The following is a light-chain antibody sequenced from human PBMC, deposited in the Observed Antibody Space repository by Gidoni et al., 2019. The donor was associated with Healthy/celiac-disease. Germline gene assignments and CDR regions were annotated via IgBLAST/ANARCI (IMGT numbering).Light chain of an antibody. V-gene: IGKV3-20*01. CDR3: QQYGSSPGT. CDR2: GAS. J-gene: IGKJ1*01. Sequence: EIVLPQSPGTLSLSPGERATLSCRASQSVSSSYLAWDQQKPGQAPRLLIYGASSRATGIPDRFSGSGSGTDFTLTISRLEPEDFAVYYCQQYGSSPGTFGQGTKVEIK. CDR1: QSVSSSY.